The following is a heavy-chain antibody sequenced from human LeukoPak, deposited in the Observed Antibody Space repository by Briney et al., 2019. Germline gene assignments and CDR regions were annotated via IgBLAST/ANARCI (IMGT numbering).Heavy chain of an antibody. Sequence: SETLSLTCAVYGGSFSGYYWSWIRQPPGKGLEWIGEINHSGSTNYNPSLKSRVTISVDTSKNQFSLKLSSVTAADTAVYYCARVRHYVWGSYRSSSGFDYWGQGTLVTVSS. CDR3: ARVRHYVWGSYRSSSGFDY. CDR2: INHSGST. J-gene: IGHJ4*02. CDR1: GGSFSGYY. V-gene: IGHV4-34*01. D-gene: IGHD3-16*02.